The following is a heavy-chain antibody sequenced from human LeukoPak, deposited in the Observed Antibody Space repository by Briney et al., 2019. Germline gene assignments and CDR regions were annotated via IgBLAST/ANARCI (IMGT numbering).Heavy chain of an antibody. V-gene: IGHV4-59*12. D-gene: IGHD3-10*01. CDR2: IYYSGST. J-gene: IGHJ3*02. CDR3: AYYGYRDAFDI. Sequence: PSETLSLTCTVSGGSISSYYWSWIRQPPGKGLEWIGYIYYSGSTNCNPSLKSRVTISVDTSKNQFSLKLSSVTAADTAVYYCAYYGYRDAFDIWGQGTMVTVSS. CDR1: GGSISSYY.